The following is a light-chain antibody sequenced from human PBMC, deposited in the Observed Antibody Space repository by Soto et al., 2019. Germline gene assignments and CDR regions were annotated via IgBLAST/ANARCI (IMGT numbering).Light chain of an antibody. CDR1: QSITSSY. V-gene: IGKV3-20*01. J-gene: IGKJ1*01. Sequence: EIVLAQSPGTLSFSPGERANLSCRASQSITSSYLAWYQQKPGQAPRLLISGTSSRATGIPDRFSGSGSGTDFTLTISRLEPEDFAVYYCQQYGSPLWTFGQGTKVDIK. CDR3: QQYGSPLWT. CDR2: GTS.